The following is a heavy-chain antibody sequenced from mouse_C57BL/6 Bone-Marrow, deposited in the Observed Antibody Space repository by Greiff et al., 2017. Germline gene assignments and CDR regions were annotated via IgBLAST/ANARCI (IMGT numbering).Heavy chain of an antibody. CDR1: GYTFTSYG. CDR3: ARAGIDYALSYWYFDV. D-gene: IGHD2-4*01. V-gene: IGHV1-81*01. J-gene: IGHJ1*03. CDR2: IYPRSGNT. Sequence: QVQLQQSGAELARPGASVKLSCKASGYTFTSYGISWVKQRTGQGLEWIGEIYPRSGNTYYNEKFKGKATLTADKSSSTAYMELRSLTSEDSAVYFCARAGIDYALSYWYFDVWGTGTTVTVSS.